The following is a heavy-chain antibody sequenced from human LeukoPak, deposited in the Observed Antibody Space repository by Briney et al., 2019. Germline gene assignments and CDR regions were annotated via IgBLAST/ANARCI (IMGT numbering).Heavy chain of an antibody. CDR3: ARSGEIKARAPAYYYYYGMDV. J-gene: IGHJ6*04. V-gene: IGHV1-69*13. CDR2: IIPIFGTA. CDR1: GYTFTGYY. D-gene: IGHD3-10*01. Sequence: ASVKVSCKASGYTFTGYYMHWVRQAPGQGLEWMGGIIPIFGTANYAQKFQGRVTITADESTSTAYMELSSLRSEDTAVYYCARSGEIKARAPAYYYYYGMDVWGKGTTVTVSS.